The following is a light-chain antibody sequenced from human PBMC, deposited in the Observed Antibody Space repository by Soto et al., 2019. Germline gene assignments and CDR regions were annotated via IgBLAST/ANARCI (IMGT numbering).Light chain of an antibody. CDR2: EVS. J-gene: IGLJ1*01. V-gene: IGLV2-14*01. Sequence: QSVLTQPASVSGSPGQSITISCTGTNSDVGGYSYVSWYQQHPGKAPELMIYEVSHRPSGVSNRFSGSKSDNTASLTISGLQAEDEADYYCSSYTSISTLYVLGTGTKVTVL. CDR3: SSYTSISTLYV. CDR1: NSDVGGYSY.